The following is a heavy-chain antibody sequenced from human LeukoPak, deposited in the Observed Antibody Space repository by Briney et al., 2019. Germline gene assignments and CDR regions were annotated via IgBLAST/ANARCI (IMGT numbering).Heavy chain of an antibody. CDR2: ISHDGNKK. Sequence: GGSLRLSCAASGFTFGSYSMHWVRQGPGKGLEWVTVISHDGNKKYYADSVKGRFTISRDNSKNTLYLQMNSLRAEDTAIYYRAKDFGDYSGWYFDYWGLGTLVTVSS. J-gene: IGHJ4*02. V-gene: IGHV3-30*18. D-gene: IGHD6-19*01. CDR3: AKDFGDYSGWYFDY. CDR1: GFTFGSYS.